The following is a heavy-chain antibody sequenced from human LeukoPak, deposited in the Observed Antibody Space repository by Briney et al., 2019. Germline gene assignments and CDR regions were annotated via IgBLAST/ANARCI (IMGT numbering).Heavy chain of an antibody. CDR2: ISYDGSNK. CDR1: GFSFRSFW. CDR3: AKAAQSLPYYYDSSGYYSNAFDI. J-gene: IGHJ3*02. Sequence: GGSLRLSCAASGFSFRSFWMHWVRQAPGKGLEWVAVISYDGSNKYYADSVKGRFTISKDNSKNTLYLQMNSLRAEDTAVYYCAKAAQSLPYYYDSSGYYSNAFDIWGQGTMVTVSS. V-gene: IGHV3-30*18. D-gene: IGHD3-22*01.